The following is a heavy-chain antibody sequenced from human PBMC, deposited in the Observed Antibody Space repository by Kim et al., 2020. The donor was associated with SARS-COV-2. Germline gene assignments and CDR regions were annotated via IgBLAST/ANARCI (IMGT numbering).Heavy chain of an antibody. CDR2: IYPGDSDT. Sequence: GESLKISCKGSGYSFTSYWIGWVRQMPGKGLEWMGIIYPGDSDTRYSPSFQGQVTISADKSISTAYLQWSSLKASDTAMYYCARRGEFIAAAGTFYYYGMDVWGQGTTVTVSS. V-gene: IGHV5-51*01. CDR3: ARRGEFIAAAGTFYYYGMDV. D-gene: IGHD6-13*01. J-gene: IGHJ6*02. CDR1: GYSFTSYW.